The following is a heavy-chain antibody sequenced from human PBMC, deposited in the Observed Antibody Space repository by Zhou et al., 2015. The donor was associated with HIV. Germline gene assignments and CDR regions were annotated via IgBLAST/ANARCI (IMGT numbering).Heavy chain of an antibody. J-gene: IGHJ6*03. Sequence: QVQLVESGGGVVQPGRSLRLSCAASGFTFSSYGMHWVRQAPGKGLEWMAVISYDGSNKYYADSVKGRFTISRDNSKNTLYLQMNSLRAEDTAVYYCARDDILWEYYMDVWGKGTTVTVSS. CDR3: ARDDILWEYYMDV. CDR1: GFTFSSYG. V-gene: IGHV3-30*03. CDR2: ISYDGSNK. D-gene: IGHD3-16*01.